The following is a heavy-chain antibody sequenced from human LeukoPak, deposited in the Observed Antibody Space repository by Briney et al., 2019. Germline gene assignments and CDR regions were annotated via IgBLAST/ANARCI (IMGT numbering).Heavy chain of an antibody. D-gene: IGHD1-1*01. Sequence: GGSLRLSCAASGFTFSSYSMNWVRQAPGKGLEWVSSISSSSSYIYYADSVKGRFTISRDNAKNSLYLQMNSLRAEDTAVYYCARDGYNSANGIDVWGQGTMVTVSS. CDR1: GFTFSSYS. V-gene: IGHV3-21*01. CDR3: ARDGYNSANGIDV. CDR2: ISSSSSYI. J-gene: IGHJ3*01.